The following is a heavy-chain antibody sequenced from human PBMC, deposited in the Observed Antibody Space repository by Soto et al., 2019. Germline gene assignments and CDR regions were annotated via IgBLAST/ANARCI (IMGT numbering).Heavy chain of an antibody. V-gene: IGHV3-74*01. Sequence: EVQLVESGGGLVQPGGSLRLSCAASGFTFSSYWMHWVRQAPGKGLVWVSRINTDGSSTSYADSVKGRFTISRDNAKTTLYLQMNSLTAEDTAVYFCARGETRHGSRSVYWAQRTLVTVSS. J-gene: IGHJ4*02. CDR2: INTDGSST. D-gene: IGHD6-13*01. CDR3: ARGETRHGSRSVY. CDR1: GFTFSSYW.